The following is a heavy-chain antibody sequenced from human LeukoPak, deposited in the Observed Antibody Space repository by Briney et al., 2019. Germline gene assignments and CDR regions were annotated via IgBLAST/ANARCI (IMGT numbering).Heavy chain of an antibody. V-gene: IGHV4-59*01. CDR3: ARSAIARLPTFDY. CDR2: IYYSGST. D-gene: IGHD6-6*01. Sequence: SETLSLTCTVSGGSISSYYWSWIRQPPGKGLEWIGYIYYSGSTNYNPSLKSRVTISVDTSKNQFSLKLSSVTAADTAVYYCARSAIARLPTFDYWGQGTLVTVSS. J-gene: IGHJ4*02. CDR1: GGSISSYY.